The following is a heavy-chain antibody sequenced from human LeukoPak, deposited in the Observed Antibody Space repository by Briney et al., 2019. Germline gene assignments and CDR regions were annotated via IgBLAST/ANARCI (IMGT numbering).Heavy chain of an antibody. Sequence: GGSLRLSCAASGFTFSSFAVSWVRQAPGKGLEWVSGISASGDSTYCADSVKGRFTISRDNSKNTLYLQMNSLRAEDTAVYCCAKGSGSPDYWGQGTLVTVSS. V-gene: IGHV3-23*01. CDR1: GFTFSSFA. CDR3: AKGSGSPDY. D-gene: IGHD1-26*01. CDR2: ISASGDST. J-gene: IGHJ4*02.